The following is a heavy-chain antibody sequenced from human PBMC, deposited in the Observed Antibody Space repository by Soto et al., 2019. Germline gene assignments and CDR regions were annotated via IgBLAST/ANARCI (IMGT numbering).Heavy chain of an antibody. D-gene: IGHD3-9*01. Sequence: GSLRLSCAASGFTFSSYSMNWVRQAPGKGLEWVSSISSSSYIYYADSVKGRFTISRDNAKNSLYLQMNSLRAEDTAVYYCARDYYDILTGYPFDYWGXGTLVTVSS. CDR1: GFTFSSYS. CDR3: ARDYYDILTGYPFDY. J-gene: IGHJ4*02. CDR2: ISSSSYI. V-gene: IGHV3-21*01.